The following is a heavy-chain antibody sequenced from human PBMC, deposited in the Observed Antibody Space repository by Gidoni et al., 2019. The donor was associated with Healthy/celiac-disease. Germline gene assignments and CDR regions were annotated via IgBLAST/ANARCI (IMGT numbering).Heavy chain of an antibody. CDR3: ARGLPYGSGPGNWFDP. D-gene: IGHD3-10*01. Sequence: QVQLQQWGAGLLKPSETLSLTCAVYGGSFSGYYWSWIRQPPGKGLEWIGEINHSGSTNYNPSLKSRVTISVDTSKNQFSLKLSSVTAADTAVYYCARGLPYGSGPGNWFDPWGQGTLVTVSS. J-gene: IGHJ5*02. CDR2: INHSGST. V-gene: IGHV4-34*01. CDR1: GGSFSGYY.